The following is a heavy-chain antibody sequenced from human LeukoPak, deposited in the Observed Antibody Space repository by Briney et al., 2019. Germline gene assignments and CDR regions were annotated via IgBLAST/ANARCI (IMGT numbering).Heavy chain of an antibody. CDR2: IYTSGST. CDR3: ARDRYYYDSSGYSSIDY. Sequence: SETLSLTCTVSGGSISSYYWSWIRQPAGKGLEWIGRIYTSGSTNYNPSLKSRVTMSVDTSKNQFSLKLSSVTAADTAVYYCARDRYYYDSSGYSSIDYWGQGTLVTVSS. CDR1: GGSISSYY. D-gene: IGHD3-22*01. J-gene: IGHJ4*02. V-gene: IGHV4-4*07.